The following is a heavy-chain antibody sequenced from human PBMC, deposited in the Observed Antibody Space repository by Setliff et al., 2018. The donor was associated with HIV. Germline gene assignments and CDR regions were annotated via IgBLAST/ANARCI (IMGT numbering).Heavy chain of an antibody. CDR2: FYTSGST. CDR1: GGSINTYY. V-gene: IGHV4-4*07. J-gene: IGHJ4*02. D-gene: IGHD3-16*01. Sequence: LETLSLTCTVSGGSINTYYWRWIRQPAGKGLEWIGRFYTSGSTNYNPSLKSRVTMSVDTSKNQFSLKLSSVTAADTAVYYCARGDPFTDFDSWGQGTLVTV. CDR3: ARGDPFTDFDS.